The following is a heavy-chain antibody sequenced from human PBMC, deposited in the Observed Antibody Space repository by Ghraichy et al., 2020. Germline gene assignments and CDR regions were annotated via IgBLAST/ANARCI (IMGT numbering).Heavy chain of an antibody. D-gene: IGHD1-26*01. V-gene: IGHV3-43*01. CDR3: AKDMGRGSYRDTYYYYGMDV. CDR1: GFTFDDYT. J-gene: IGHJ6*02. CDR2: ISWDGGST. Sequence: GESLNISCAASGFTFDDYTMHWVRQAPGKGLEWVSLISWDGGSTYYADSVKGRFTISRDNSKNSLYLQMNSLRTEDTALYYCAKDMGRGSYRDTYYYYGMDVWGQGTTVTVSS.